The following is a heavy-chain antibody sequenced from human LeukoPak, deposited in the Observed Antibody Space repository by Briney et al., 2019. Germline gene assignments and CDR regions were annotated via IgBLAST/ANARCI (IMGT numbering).Heavy chain of an antibody. D-gene: IGHD6-6*01. J-gene: IGHJ4*02. CDR2: ITGSGDST. V-gene: IGHV3-23*01. CDR1: GFPFSSFA. Sequence: PGGSLRLSCAASGFPFSSFAMTWVRQAPGKGLEWVSAITGSGDSTYYADSVKGRFTISRDNSKNTLYVQMNSLRAEDTAVYYCAKGGSSQPNYFNYWGQGTLVTVSS. CDR3: AKGGSSQPNYFNY.